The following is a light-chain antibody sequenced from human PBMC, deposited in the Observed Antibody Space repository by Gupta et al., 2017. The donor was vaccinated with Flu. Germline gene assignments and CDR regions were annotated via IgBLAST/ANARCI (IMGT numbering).Light chain of an antibody. CDR3: QQYGSSGYT. CDR2: GAS. J-gene: IGKJ2*01. Sequence: EIVLTQSPGTLSLSPGERATLSCRASQSVNNNLLTWYQQKPGQAPRLLIYGASSRATGIPDRFSGSESGTDFTLTIRKLEPEDFAVYYCQQYGSSGYTFGQGTKLEIK. V-gene: IGKV3-20*01. CDR1: QSVNNNL.